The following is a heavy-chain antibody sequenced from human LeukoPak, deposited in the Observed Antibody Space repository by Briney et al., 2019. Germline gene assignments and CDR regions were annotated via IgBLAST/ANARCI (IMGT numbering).Heavy chain of an antibody. CDR1: GYTFTSYG. D-gene: IGHD3-3*01. CDR3: ARAIFGVVIQNWFDP. CDR2: ISAYNGNT. J-gene: IGHJ5*02. V-gene: IGHV1-18*01. Sequence: ASVKVSCKAPGYTFTSYGISWVRQAPGQGLESMGWISAYNGNTNYAQKLQGRVTMTTDTSTSTAYMELRSLRSDDTAVYYCARAIFGVVIQNWFDPWGQGTLVTVSS.